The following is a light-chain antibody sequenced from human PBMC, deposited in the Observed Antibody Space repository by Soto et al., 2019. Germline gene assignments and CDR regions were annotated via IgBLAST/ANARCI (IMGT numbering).Light chain of an antibody. CDR3: SSYTSSGTVV. CDR2: DVV. Sequence: QSVLTQPASVSGSPGQSITISCTGTSSDVGGFNYVSWYRQHPGNAPKLMIFDVVNRPSGVSHRFSGSKSDNTASLTISGLQAEDEADYYCSSYTSSGTVVFGGGTKVTVL. V-gene: IGLV2-14*01. CDR1: SSDVGGFNY. J-gene: IGLJ2*01.